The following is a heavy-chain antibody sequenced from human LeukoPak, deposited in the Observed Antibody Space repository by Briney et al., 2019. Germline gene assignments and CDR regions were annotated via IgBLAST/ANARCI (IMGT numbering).Heavy chain of an antibody. CDR2: ISYDGSNK. V-gene: IGHV3-30*18. D-gene: IGHD5-18*01. CDR3: AKDRDTAMYFDY. Sequence: PGGSLRLSCAASGFTFSSYGMHWVRQAPGKGLEWVAVISYDGSNKYYADSVKGRFTISRDNSKNTLYLQMNSLRAEDTAVYYCAKDRDTAMYFDYWGQGTLVTVSS. J-gene: IGHJ4*02. CDR1: GFTFSSYG.